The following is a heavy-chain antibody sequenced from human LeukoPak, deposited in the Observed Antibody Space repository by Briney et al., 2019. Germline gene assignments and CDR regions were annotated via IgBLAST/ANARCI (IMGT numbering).Heavy chain of an antibody. CDR3: ARERRAAAGMAAAGPLGY. D-gene: IGHD6-13*01. J-gene: IGHJ4*02. CDR1: GFTFSSYA. V-gene: IGHV3-64*01. Sequence: GGSLRLSCAASGFTFSSYAMHWVRQAPGKGLEYVSAISSNGGSTYYANSVKGRFTISRDNSKNTLYLQMGSLRAEDMAVYYCARERRAAAGMAAAGPLGYWGQGTLVTVSS. CDR2: ISSNGGST.